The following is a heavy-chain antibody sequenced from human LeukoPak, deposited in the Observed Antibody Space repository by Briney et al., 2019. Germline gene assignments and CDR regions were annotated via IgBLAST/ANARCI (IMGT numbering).Heavy chain of an antibody. Sequence: PGGSLRLSCVASGFTFDDYGMSWVRQAPGKGLEWVSGINWNGGSTGYADSVKGRFTISRDNAKNSLYLQMNSLRAEDTALYHCARDISSGWLNDAFDIWGQGTMVTVSS. V-gene: IGHV3-20*01. CDR2: INWNGGST. D-gene: IGHD6-19*01. CDR3: ARDISSGWLNDAFDI. CDR1: GFTFDDYG. J-gene: IGHJ3*02.